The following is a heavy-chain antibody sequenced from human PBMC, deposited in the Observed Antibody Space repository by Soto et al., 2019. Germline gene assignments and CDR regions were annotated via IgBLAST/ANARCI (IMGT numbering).Heavy chain of an antibody. CDR1: GFTFRSYS. CDR3: AIDSGSGVVIYYFDY. V-gene: IGHV3-21*01. Sequence: PGGSLRLSCAASGFTFRSYSMNWVRQAPGKGLEWVSSISSSSSYIYYADSVKGRFTISRDNAKNALYLQMNSLRAEDTAVYYCAIDSGSGVVIYYFDYWGQGTLVTVSS. D-gene: IGHD3-3*01. CDR2: ISSSSSYI. J-gene: IGHJ4*02.